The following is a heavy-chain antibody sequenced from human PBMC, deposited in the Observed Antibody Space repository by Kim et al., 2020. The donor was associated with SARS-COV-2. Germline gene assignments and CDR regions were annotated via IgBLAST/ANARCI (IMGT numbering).Heavy chain of an antibody. Sequence: SETLSLTCAVYGGSFSGYYWSWIRQPPGKGLEWIGEINYRGSTNYNPSLKSRVTISVDTSKNQCSLKLSSVTAADTAVYYCASSSIAAHVLGYWGQGTLVTVSS. CDR3: ASSSIAAHVLGY. V-gene: IGHV4-34*01. CDR2: INYRGST. J-gene: IGHJ4*02. D-gene: IGHD6-6*01. CDR1: GGSFSGYY.